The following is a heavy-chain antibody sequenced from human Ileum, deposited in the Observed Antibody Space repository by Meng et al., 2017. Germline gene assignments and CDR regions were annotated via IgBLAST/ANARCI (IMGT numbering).Heavy chain of an antibody. Sequence: GESLKISCAASGFTFSSYSMNWVRQAPGKGLEWVSSISSSSSYIYYADSVKGRFTISRDNAKNSLYLQMISLRVKDTAVYYCARLYSWSFHSWSPIVWGQGTLVTVSS. CDR2: ISSSSSYI. CDR3: ARLYSWSFHSWSPIV. D-gene: IGHD1-26*01. V-gene: IGHV3-21*01. J-gene: IGHJ4*02. CDR1: GFTFSSYS.